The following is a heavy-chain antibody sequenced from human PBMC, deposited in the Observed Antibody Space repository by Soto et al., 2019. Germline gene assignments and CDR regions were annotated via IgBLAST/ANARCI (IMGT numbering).Heavy chain of an antibody. V-gene: IGHV3-7*01. D-gene: IGHD3-3*01. J-gene: IGHJ4*02. CDR2: IKQDGSEK. CDR1: GFTFSSYW. CDR3: ASETPPYWSGYYRY. Sequence: GGSLRLSCAASGFTFSSYWMSWVRQAPGKGLEWVANIKQDGSEKYYVDSVKGRFTISRDNAKNSLYLQMNSLRAEDTAVYYCASETPPYWSGYYRYWGQGTLVTVSS.